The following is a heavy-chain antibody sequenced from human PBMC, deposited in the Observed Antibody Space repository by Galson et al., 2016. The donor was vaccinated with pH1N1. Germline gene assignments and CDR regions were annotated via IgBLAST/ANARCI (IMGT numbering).Heavy chain of an antibody. J-gene: IGHJ3*02. V-gene: IGHV5-51*01. CDR1: GYRFSSSW. CDR2: IYLGGSLI. D-gene: IGHD4-17*01. Sequence: QSGAEVKKPGESLKISCKGSGYRFSSSWIGWVRQMAGKGLEWMGIIYLGGSLIRYRPSFQGQVTISADKSVNIVYLEWGSLKASDTAMYYCARQNDYGDYRGDAFDIWGQGTMVTVSS. CDR3: ARQNDYGDYRGDAFDI.